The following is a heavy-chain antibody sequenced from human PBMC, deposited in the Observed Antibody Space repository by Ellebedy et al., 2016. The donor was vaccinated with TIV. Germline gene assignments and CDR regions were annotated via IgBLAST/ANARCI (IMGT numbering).Heavy chain of an antibody. V-gene: IGHV3-23*01. D-gene: IGHD6-19*01. Sequence: GESLKISCAASEFTFSDYHMSWVRQAPGKGLEWVSAMSVTFNKNYYIDSVKGRFTISRDNSKSTLYLQMNSLRAEDTAVYYCAKALPSRITVAGTGFFDPWGQGTLVTVSS. CDR3: AKALPSRITVAGTGFFDP. J-gene: IGHJ5*02. CDR1: EFTFSDYH. CDR2: MSVTFNKN.